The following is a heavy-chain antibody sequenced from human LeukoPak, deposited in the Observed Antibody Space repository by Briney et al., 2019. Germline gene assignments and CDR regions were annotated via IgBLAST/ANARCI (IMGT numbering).Heavy chain of an antibody. J-gene: IGHJ4*02. D-gene: IGHD6-13*01. Sequence: PSETLSLTCTVSGGSISSSSYYWGWIRQPPGKGLEWIGEINHSGSTNYNPSLKSRVTISVDTSKNQFSLKLSSVTAADTAVYYGARGGRTSRTQQRGFNYWGEGTLVTVSS. V-gene: IGHV4-39*07. CDR2: INHSGST. CDR1: GGSISSSSYY. CDR3: ARGGRTSRTQQRGFNY.